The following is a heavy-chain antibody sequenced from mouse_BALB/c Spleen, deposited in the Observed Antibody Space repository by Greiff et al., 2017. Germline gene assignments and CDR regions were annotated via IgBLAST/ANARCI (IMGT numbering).Heavy chain of an antibody. D-gene: IGHD3-2*01. CDR3: ARRRQLGLRTGYAMDY. V-gene: IGHV1-7*01. CDR1: GYTFTSYW. CDR2: INPSTGYT. Sequence: QVQLQQSGAELAKPGASVKMSCKASGYTFTSYWMHWVKQRPGQGLEWIGYINPSTGYTEYNQKFKDKATLTADKSSSTAYMQLSSLTSEDSAVYYCARRRQLGLRTGYAMDYWGQGTSVTVSS. J-gene: IGHJ4*01.